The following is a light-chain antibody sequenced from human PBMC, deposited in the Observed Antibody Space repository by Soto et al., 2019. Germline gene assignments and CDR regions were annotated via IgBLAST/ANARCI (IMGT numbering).Light chain of an antibody. CDR2: GAS. CDR3: QQANSFPYS. J-gene: IGKJ2*03. Sequence: DIQMTQSPSSVYATVGDSVTITCRASQGISARLAWYQQKPGKAPNLLIYGASTLQNGVPSRFSGSRSGTDFTLTISSLQPEDFATYYCQQANSFPYSFGQGTKLEIK. CDR1: QGISAR. V-gene: IGKV1-12*02.